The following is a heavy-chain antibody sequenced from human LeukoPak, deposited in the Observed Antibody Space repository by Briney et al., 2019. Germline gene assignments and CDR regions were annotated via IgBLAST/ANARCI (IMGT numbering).Heavy chain of an antibody. V-gene: IGHV1-69*05. CDR3: ARVTGYYGGYFDY. Sequence: ASVKVSCKASGGTFSSYAISWVRQAPGQGLEWMGRIIPIFGTASYAQKFQGRVTITTDESTSIAYMELSSLRSEDTAVYYCARVTGYYGGYFDYWGQGTLVTVSS. D-gene: IGHD3-10*01. CDR2: IIPIFGTA. J-gene: IGHJ4*02. CDR1: GGTFSSYA.